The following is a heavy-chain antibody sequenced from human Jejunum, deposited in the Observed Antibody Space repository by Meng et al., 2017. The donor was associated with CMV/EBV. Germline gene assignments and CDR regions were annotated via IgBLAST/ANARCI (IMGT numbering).Heavy chain of an antibody. CDR3: TIDRRSRHSGDYYYFDY. D-gene: IGHD1-26*01. CDR1: FANYG. V-gene: IGHV1-18*01. J-gene: IGHJ4*02. CDR2: IDTNNGNT. Sequence: FANYGISWVRQAPGQGLEWMGWIDTNNGNTDSAQKFKGRLTMTSDTYTTTAYMELRSLRSDDTAVYYCTIDRRSRHSGDYYYFDYWGQGALVTVSS.